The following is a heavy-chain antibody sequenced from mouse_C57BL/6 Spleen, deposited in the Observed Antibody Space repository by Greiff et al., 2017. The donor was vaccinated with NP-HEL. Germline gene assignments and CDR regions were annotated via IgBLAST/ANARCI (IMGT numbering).Heavy chain of an antibody. V-gene: IGHV1-80*01. J-gene: IGHJ2*01. D-gene: IGHD1-1*01. CDR1: GYAFSSYW. CDR2: IYPGDGDT. Sequence: VQLQQSGAELVKPGASVKISCKASGYAFSSYWMNWVKQRPGKGLEWIGQIYPGDGDTNYNGKFKGKATLTADKSSSTAYMQLSSLASEDSAVYFCARWGILLIGDYWGLGTTLTVSS. CDR3: ARWGILLIGDY.